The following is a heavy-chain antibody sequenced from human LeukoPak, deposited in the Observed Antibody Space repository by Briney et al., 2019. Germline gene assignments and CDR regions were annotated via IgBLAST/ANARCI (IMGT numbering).Heavy chain of an antibody. CDR2: ISSSGSTI. V-gene: IGHV3-11*01. J-gene: IGHJ4*02. CDR3: ARGSPYYYDSSGPGPFDY. D-gene: IGHD3-22*01. Sequence: GGSLRLSCAASGFTFSDYYMSWIRQAPGKGLEWVSYISSSGSTIYYADSVKGRFTISRDNAKNSLYLQMNSLRAEGTAVYYCARGSPYYYDSSGPGPFDYWGQGTLVTVSS. CDR1: GFTFSDYY.